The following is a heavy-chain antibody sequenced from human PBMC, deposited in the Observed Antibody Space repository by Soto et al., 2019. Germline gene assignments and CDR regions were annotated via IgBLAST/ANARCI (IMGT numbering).Heavy chain of an antibody. CDR1: GYTFTSYD. D-gene: IGHD2-15*01. J-gene: IGHJ2*01. CDR3: ARGAIGYCSGGSCYGYWYFDL. Sequence: QVQLVQSGAEVKKPGASVKVSCKASGYTFTSYDINWVRQATGQGLEWMGWMNPNSGNTGYAQKFQGRVTMTRTTSISTAYMELSSLRSEDTAVYYCARGAIGYCSGGSCYGYWYFDLWGRGTLVTVSS. V-gene: IGHV1-8*01. CDR2: MNPNSGNT.